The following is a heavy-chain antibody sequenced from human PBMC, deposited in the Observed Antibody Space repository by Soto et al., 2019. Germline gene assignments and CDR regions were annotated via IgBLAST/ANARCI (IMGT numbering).Heavy chain of an antibody. Sequence: PSETLSLTCTVSGGSISSYYWSWIRQPPGKGLEWIGYIYYSGSTNYNPSLKSRVTISVDTSKNQFSLKLSSVTAADTAVYYCARHEWYTDYWGQGTLVTVSS. J-gene: IGHJ4*02. CDR3: ARHEWYTDY. V-gene: IGHV4-59*08. CDR1: GGSISSYY. CDR2: IYYSGST. D-gene: IGHD3-3*01.